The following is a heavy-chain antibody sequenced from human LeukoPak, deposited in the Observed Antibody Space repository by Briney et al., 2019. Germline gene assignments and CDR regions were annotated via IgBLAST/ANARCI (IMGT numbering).Heavy chain of an antibody. CDR1: GYTFTNYA. Sequence: VASVKVSCKASGYTFTNYAMNWVRQAPGQGLEWMGWISAYNGNTELAQKFQGRVTLATDVSTSTAYVELRSLTSDDTAVYFCARGGSRSRRGDDAFDIWGQGTMVTVSS. V-gene: IGHV1-18*01. J-gene: IGHJ3*02. CDR2: ISAYNGNT. CDR3: ARGGSRSRRGDDAFDI. D-gene: IGHD3-10*01.